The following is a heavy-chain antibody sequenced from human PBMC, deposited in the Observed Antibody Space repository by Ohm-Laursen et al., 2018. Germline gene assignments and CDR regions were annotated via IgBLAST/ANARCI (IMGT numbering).Heavy chain of an antibody. V-gene: IGHV3-23*01. CDR1: GFTFSSYA. J-gene: IGHJ4*02. D-gene: IGHD1-26*01. CDR2: ISGGGGGT. CDR3: AKDWEQNRHGSSADY. Sequence: LSLTCAASGFTFSSYAMTWVRQAPGKGLEWVSGISGGGGGTYYADSVKGRFTISRDNSKNTLYLQMNSLRAEDTAVYYCAKDWEQNRHGSSADYWGQGTLVTVSS.